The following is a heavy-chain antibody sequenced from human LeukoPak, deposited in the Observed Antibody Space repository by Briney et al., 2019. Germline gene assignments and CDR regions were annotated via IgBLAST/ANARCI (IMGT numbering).Heavy chain of an antibody. CDR3: ARVGYSSSWYDNYYYYMDV. CDR2: IYYSGST. D-gene: IGHD6-13*01. V-gene: IGHV4-59*12. CDR1: GGSISSYY. J-gene: IGHJ6*03. Sequence: SETLSLTCTVSGGSISSYYWSWIRQPPGKGLEWIGYIYYSGSTNYNPSLKSRVTISVDTSKNQFSLKLSSVTAADTAVYYCARVGYSSSWYDNYYYYMDVWGKGTTVTVSS.